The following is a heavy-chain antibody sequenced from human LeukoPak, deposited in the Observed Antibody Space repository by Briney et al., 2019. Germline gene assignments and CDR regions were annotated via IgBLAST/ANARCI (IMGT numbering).Heavy chain of an antibody. CDR2: IKQDGSEK. CDR1: GFIFNSYW. CDR3: TRTRFDP. Sequence: GGSLRLSCAASGFIFNSYWMNWLRQAPGKGLEWVANIKQDGSEKYYVDSVKGRFTISRDNAKNSLFLQMNSLRAEDTAVYYCTRTRFDPWGQGTLVTVSS. V-gene: IGHV3-7*03. J-gene: IGHJ5*02.